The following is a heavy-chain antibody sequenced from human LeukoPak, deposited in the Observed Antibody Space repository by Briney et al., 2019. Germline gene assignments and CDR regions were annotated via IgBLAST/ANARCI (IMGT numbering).Heavy chain of an antibody. CDR2: IYHTGST. CDR1: GGSISTNNW. V-gene: IGHV4-4*02. D-gene: IGHD3-16*01. CDR3: AKSGDYLWDY. J-gene: IGHJ4*02. Sequence: PSGTLSLTCAVSGGSISTNNWWSWVRQPPGKGLEWIEEIYHTGSTNYSPSLRSPVTMSIDKSNNQFSLNLNSVTAADTAVYYCAKSGDYLWDYWGQGTLVTVSS.